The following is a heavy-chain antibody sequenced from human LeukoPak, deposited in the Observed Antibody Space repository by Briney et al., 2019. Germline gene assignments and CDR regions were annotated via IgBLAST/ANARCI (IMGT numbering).Heavy chain of an antibody. J-gene: IGHJ2*01. CDR1: GFNLNNYA. CDR2: ISWNSGTR. CDR3: AKATGDWYFDL. Sequence: GGSLRLSCAGAGFNLNNYAMHWVRHAPGKGLEWLSGISWNSGTRGYADSVKGRFTISRDNAKNSLYLQMNSLRPDDTAFYYCAKATGDWYFDLWGRGTLVTVSS. D-gene: IGHD1-14*01. V-gene: IGHV3-9*01.